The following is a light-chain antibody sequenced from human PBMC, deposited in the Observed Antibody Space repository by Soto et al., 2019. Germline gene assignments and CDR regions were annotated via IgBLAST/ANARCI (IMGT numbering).Light chain of an antibody. CDR2: GNS. J-gene: IGLJ1*01. CDR3: QSYDSSLSGFFYV. V-gene: IGLV1-40*01. CDR1: SSNIGAGYD. Sequence: QSVLTQPPSVSGAPGQRVTISCTGSSSNIGAGYDVHWYQQLPGTAPKLLIYGNSNRPSGVPDRFSGSKSGTSASLAITGLQAEDEADYHCQSYDSSLSGFFYVFGTGTKLTVL.